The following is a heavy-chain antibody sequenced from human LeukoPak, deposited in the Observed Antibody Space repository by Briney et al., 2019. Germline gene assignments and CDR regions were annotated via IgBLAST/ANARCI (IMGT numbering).Heavy chain of an antibody. D-gene: IGHD1-26*01. CDR3: AGGWELTAVDYYYMDV. CDR2: INSGGSST. J-gene: IGHJ6*03. Sequence: GGSLRLSCAASGFTFSSYWMHWVRQAPGEGLVWVSRINSGGSSTNYADSVKGRFTISRDNAKNALYLQMNSLRAEDTAVYYWAGGWELTAVDYYYMDVWGKGTTVTVSS. V-gene: IGHV3-74*01. CDR1: GFTFSSYW.